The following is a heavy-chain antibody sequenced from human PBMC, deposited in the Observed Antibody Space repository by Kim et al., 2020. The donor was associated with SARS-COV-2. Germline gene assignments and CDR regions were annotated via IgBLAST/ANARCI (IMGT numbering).Heavy chain of an antibody. J-gene: IGHJ5*02. D-gene: IGHD2-15*01. V-gene: IGHV1-2*02. Sequence: ASVKVSCKPSGYTFTGYYMHWVRQAPGQGLEWMGWINPNSGGTNYAQKFQGRVTMTRDTSISTAYMELSRLRSDDTAVYYCARDSCSGGSCYSTWFDPWGQGTLVTVSS. CDR2: INPNSGGT. CDR1: GYTFTGYY. CDR3: ARDSCSGGSCYSTWFDP.